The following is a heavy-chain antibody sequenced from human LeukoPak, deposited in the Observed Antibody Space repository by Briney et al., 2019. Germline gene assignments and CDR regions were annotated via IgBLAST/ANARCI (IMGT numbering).Heavy chain of an antibody. CDR3: ARPLGPPGGRYFDL. CDR1: GGSISSSSYS. J-gene: IGHJ2*01. D-gene: IGHD4-23*01. Sequence: SQTLSLTCAVSGGSISSSSYSWGWIRQPPGKGLEWIGSIYYSGSTYYNPSLKSRVTISVDTSRNQFSLKLSSVTAADTAVYYCARPLGPPGGRYFDLWGRGTLVTVSS. CDR2: IYYSGST. V-gene: IGHV4-39*01.